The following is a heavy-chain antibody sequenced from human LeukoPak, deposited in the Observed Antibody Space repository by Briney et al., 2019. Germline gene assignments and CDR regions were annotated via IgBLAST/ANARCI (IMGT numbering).Heavy chain of an antibody. D-gene: IGHD6-13*01. J-gene: IGHJ4*02. CDR1: GGSISSSSYY. Sequence: PSETLSLTCTVSGGSISSSSYYWGWIRQPPGKGLEWIGSIYHSGSTYYNPSLKSRVTISVDTSKNQFSLKLSSVTAADTAVYYCASSSDIAAAGTPGYWGQGTLVTVSS. CDR2: IYHSGST. V-gene: IGHV4-39*07. CDR3: ASSSDIAAAGTPGY.